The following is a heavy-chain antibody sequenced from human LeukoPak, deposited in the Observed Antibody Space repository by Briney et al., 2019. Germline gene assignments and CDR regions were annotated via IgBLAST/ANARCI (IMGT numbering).Heavy chain of an antibody. CDR1: GFTFSSYW. V-gene: IGHV3-74*01. J-gene: IGHJ4*02. Sequence: PGGSLRLSCAASGFTFSSYWMHWVRQAPGKGLVWVSRINSDGSSTSYADSVKGRFTISRDNAKNTLYLQMNSLRAEDAAVYYCARKRGYSYGPLTYWGQGTLVTASS. D-gene: IGHD5-18*01. CDR3: ARKRGYSYGPLTY. CDR2: INSDGSST.